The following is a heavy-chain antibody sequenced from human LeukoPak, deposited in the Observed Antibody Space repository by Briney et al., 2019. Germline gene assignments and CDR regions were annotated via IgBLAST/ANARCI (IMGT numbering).Heavy chain of an antibody. D-gene: IGHD3-10*02. CDR2: ISSSSSTI. J-gene: IGHJ4*02. CDR1: GFTFSSYS. Sequence: GGSLRLSCAASGFTFSSYSMNWVRQAPGKGLEWVSYISSSSSTIYYADSVKGRFTISRDNAKNSLYLQMNSLRAEDTAVYYCARGIGYVPFDYWGQGTLVTVSS. V-gene: IGHV3-48*04. CDR3: ARGIGYVPFDY.